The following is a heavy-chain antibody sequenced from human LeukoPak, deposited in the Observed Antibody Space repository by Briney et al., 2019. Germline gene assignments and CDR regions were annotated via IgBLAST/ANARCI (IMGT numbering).Heavy chain of an antibody. CDR3: ARDHVAAPGTNAFDI. V-gene: IGHV4-59*01. CDR1: GGSISSYY. CDR2: IYYSGST. Sequence: SETLSLTCTVSGGSISSYYWSWIRQPPGKGLEWIGYIYYSGSTNYNPSLKSRVTISVDTSKNQFSLKLSSVTAADTAVYYCARDHVAAPGTNAFDIWGQGTMVTVSS. D-gene: IGHD6-13*01. J-gene: IGHJ3*02.